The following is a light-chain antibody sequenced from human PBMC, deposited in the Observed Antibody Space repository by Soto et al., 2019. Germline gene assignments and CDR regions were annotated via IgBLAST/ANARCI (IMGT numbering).Light chain of an antibody. CDR1: HIGLYSSDNKNY. CDR2: WAS. CDR3: QQYYSNPRT. J-gene: IGKJ1*01. V-gene: IGKV4-1*01. Sequence: DIVMTHCPDSLPVAXAQKXXIEXXSRHIGLYSSDNKNYLAWFQQKPGQPPKLLIYWASIRQSGVPDRFSGSGSGTDFTLTISSLQAEDVAVYYCQQYYSNPRTFGQGTKVDIK.